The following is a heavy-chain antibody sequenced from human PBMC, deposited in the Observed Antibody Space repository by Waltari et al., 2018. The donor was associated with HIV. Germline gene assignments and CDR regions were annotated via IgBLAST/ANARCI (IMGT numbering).Heavy chain of an antibody. D-gene: IGHD6-19*01. CDR2: VNTANGHT. CDR3: AREMSLIRVIAVAMDV. J-gene: IGHJ6*02. V-gene: IGHV1-3*05. Sequence: VQLVQSGAEEKRPGASVKISCKASGYSFTSHAIHWVRQAPGQRFEWVGWVNTANGHTKESQNFQGRVTITRDTSATTASMELNSLRSEDTTVYYCAREMSLIRVIAVAMDVWGQGTTVTVSS. CDR1: GYSFTSHA.